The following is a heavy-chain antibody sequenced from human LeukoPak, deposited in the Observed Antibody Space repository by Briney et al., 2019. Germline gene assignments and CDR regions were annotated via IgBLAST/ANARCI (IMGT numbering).Heavy chain of an antibody. Sequence: ASVKVSCKASGYTFTGYYMHWVRQAPGQGLEWMGWINPNSGGTNYAQKFQGRVTMTRDTSTSTAYMELSRLRSDDTAVYYCARGKVGATQPGSYWGQGTLVTVSS. V-gene: IGHV1-2*02. CDR1: GYTFTGYY. J-gene: IGHJ4*02. D-gene: IGHD1-26*01. CDR2: INPNSGGT. CDR3: ARGKVGATQPGSY.